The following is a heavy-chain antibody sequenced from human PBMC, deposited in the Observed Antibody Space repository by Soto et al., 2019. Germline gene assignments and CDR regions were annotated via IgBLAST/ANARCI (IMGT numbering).Heavy chain of an antibody. CDR2: IIPIFGTE. CDR3: STSVYCSTTRCYYDYGLDV. J-gene: IGHJ6*02. V-gene: IGHV1-69*01. Sequence: QVQLVQSGAEVKKPGSSVKVSCKVSGGTFSSHSINCVRQAPGQGPEWMGGIIPIFGTENYAQKFQGRVTITADESTSTAYMELSSLTSEDTALYYFSTSVYCSTTRCYYDYGLDVWGQGHTVIVSS. D-gene: IGHD2-2*01. CDR1: GGTFSSHS.